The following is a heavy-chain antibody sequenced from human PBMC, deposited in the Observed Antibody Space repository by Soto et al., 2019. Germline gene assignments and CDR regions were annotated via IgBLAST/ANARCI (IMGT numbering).Heavy chain of an antibody. J-gene: IGHJ3*02. D-gene: IGHD6-6*01. V-gene: IGHV3-33*08. Sequence: GGSLRLSCAASGFTFSSYGMHWVRQAPGKGLEWVAVIWYDGSNKYYADSVKGRFTISRDNSKNTLYLQMNSLRAEDTAVYYCARDPGYSSSSGAFDIWGQGTMVTVSS. CDR3: ARDPGYSSSSGAFDI. CDR1: GFTFSSYG. CDR2: IWYDGSNK.